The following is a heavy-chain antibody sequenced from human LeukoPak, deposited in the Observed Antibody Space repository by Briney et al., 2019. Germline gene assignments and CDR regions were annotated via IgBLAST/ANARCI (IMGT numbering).Heavy chain of an antibody. CDR3: AREMTTPDDAFDI. D-gene: IGHD4-11*01. J-gene: IGHJ3*02. CDR2: IRYDGSNK. Sequence: GGSLRLSCAASAFTFSTYGMHWVRQAPGKGLEWVAFIRYDGSNKYYADSVKGRFTISRDNSKNTLYLQMNSLRAEDTAVYYCAREMTTPDDAFDIWGQGTMVTVSS. V-gene: IGHV3-30*02. CDR1: AFTFSTYG.